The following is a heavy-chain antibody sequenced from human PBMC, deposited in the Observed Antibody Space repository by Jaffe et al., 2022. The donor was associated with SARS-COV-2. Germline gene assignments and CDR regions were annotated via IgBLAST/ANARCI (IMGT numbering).Heavy chain of an antibody. CDR2: ISGSGGST. V-gene: IGHV3-23*01. Sequence: EVQLLESGGGLVQPGGSLRLSCAASGFTFSSYAMSWVRQAPGKGLEWVSAISGSGGSTYYADSVKGRFTISRDNSKNTLYLQMNSLRAEDTAVYYCAKALPKQTMIVNYFDYWGQGTLVTVSS. CDR3: AKALPKQTMIVNYFDY. J-gene: IGHJ4*02. CDR1: GFTFSSYA. D-gene: IGHD3-22*01.